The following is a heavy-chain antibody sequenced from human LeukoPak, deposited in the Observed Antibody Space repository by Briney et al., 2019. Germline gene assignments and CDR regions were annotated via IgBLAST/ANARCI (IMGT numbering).Heavy chain of an antibody. Sequence: GESLKISCKGSGYSFSSFLIAWVRQMPVKGLEWMGIIFPGDSDTRYRPSLQGQVTISVDKSIDTAFLQWSSLKASDSAIYYCARLTSFADLLTATRRSWFDPWGQGTLVTVSS. CDR2: IFPGDSDT. CDR3: ARLTSFADLLTATRRSWFDP. D-gene: IGHD2-21*02. CDR1: GYSFSSFL. J-gene: IGHJ5*02. V-gene: IGHV5-51*01.